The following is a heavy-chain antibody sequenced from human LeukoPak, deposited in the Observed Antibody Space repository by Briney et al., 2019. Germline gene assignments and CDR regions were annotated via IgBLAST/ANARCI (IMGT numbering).Heavy chain of an antibody. D-gene: IGHD5-12*01. J-gene: IGHJ4*02. CDR1: GFTFSDYY. CDR2: ISSSGSTI. V-gene: IGHV3-11*01. Sequence: PGGSLRLSCAASGFTFSDYYMSWIRQAPGKGLEWVSYISSSGSTIYYADSVKGRFTISRDNAKNSLYLQMNRLRAEDTAVYYCARDKYSGYDLDYWGQGTLVTVSS. CDR3: ARDKYSGYDLDY.